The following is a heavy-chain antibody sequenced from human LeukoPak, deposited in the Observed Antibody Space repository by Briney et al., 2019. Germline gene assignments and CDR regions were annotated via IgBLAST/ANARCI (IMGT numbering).Heavy chain of an antibody. CDR2: IIPIFGTA. CDR3: ARVRQTACSSTSCYIGGASDY. J-gene: IGHJ4*02. V-gene: IGHV1-69*05. CDR1: GGTFSSYA. Sequence: SVKVSCKASGGTFSSYAISWVRQAPGQGLEWMGGIIPIFGTANYAQKFQGRVTITTDESTSTAYMELSSLRSEDTAVYYCARVRQTACSSTSCYIGGASDYWGQGTLVTVSS. D-gene: IGHD2-2*02.